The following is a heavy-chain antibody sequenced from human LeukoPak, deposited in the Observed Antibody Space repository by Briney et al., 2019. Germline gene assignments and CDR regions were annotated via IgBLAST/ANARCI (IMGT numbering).Heavy chain of an antibody. CDR3: ARVRPADLIAAAGSWGYHYYGMDV. CDR2: IKQDGSEK. CDR1: GFTFSSYW. J-gene: IGHJ6*02. V-gene: IGHV3-7*01. D-gene: IGHD6-13*01. Sequence: GGSLRLSCAASGFTFSSYWMSWVRQAPGKGLEWVANIKQDGSEKYYVDSVKGRFTISRDNAKNSLYLQMNSLRAEDTAVYYCARVRPADLIAAAGSWGYHYYGMDVWGQGTTVTVSS.